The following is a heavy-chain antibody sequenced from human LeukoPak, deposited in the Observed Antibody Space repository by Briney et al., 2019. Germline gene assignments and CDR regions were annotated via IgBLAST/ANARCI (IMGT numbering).Heavy chain of an antibody. J-gene: IGHJ3*02. D-gene: IGHD3-22*01. V-gene: IGHV4-39*07. CDR3: AKTWYYYDSSGYCAFDI. CDR1: GGSISSSSYY. CDR2: IYYSGST. Sequence: SETLSLTCTASGGSISSSSYYWGWIRQPPGKGLEWIGSIYYSGSTYYNPSPKSRVTISVDTSMNQFSLKLSSVTAADTAVYYCAKTWYYYDSSGYCAFDIWGQGTMVTVSS.